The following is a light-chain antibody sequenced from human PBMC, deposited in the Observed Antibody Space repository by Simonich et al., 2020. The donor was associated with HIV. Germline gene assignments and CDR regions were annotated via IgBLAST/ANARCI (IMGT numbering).Light chain of an antibody. Sequence: DIQMTQSPSTLSASVGDRVTITGRASQSISSWLAWYQQKPGKAPKLLIYQASRLESGGPSRFSGSGPGTEFTLTISSLQPDDFATYYCQQYNNYSPATFGQGTKVEIK. CDR3: QQYNNYSPAT. CDR1: QSISSW. CDR2: QAS. J-gene: IGKJ1*01. V-gene: IGKV1-5*03.